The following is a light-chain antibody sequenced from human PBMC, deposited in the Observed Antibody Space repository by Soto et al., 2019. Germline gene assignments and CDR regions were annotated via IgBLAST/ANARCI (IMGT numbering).Light chain of an antibody. CDR2: GAS. CDR3: QKYDRAPFT. V-gene: IGKV1-27*01. CDR1: QGISNY. J-gene: IGKJ3*01. Sequence: DIQMTQSPSSLSAYLGDRVTITCRASQGISNYLAWYQQKPGRLPKLLLFGASTLQSGVPARFSGSGSGTLFTLTSNGLLHEDVANYYCQKYDRAPFTFGPGTKVDFK.